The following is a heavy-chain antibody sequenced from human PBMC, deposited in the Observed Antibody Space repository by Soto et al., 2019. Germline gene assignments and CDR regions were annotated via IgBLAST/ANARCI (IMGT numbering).Heavy chain of an antibody. V-gene: IGHV3-15*01. CDR3: TTEGKEDYDFWSGYYTGPQLDY. J-gene: IGHJ4*02. CDR1: GFTFSNAW. D-gene: IGHD3-3*01. Sequence: GGSLRLSCAASGFTFSNAWMSRVRQAPGKGLEWVGRIKSKTDGGTTDYAAPVKGGFTISRDDSKNTLYLQMNSLKTEDTAVYYCTTEGKEDYDFWSGYYTGPQLDYWGQGTLVTVSS. CDR2: IKSKTDGGTT.